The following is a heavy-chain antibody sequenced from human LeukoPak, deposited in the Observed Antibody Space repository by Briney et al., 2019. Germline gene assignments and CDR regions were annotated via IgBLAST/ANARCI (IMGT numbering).Heavy chain of an antibody. CDR3: ARGTPAVAGIDY. CDR2: LSYDGTDG. CDR1: GFTFTTDT. D-gene: IGHD6-19*01. J-gene: IGHJ4*02. Sequence: GGSPRLSSAASGFTFTTDTMQWVRGTPVKGMERLGVLSYDGTDGYYADYVRGRFTISRDNSKKTLYLQMNSLTSEDTAVYYCARGTPAVAGIDYWGLGTLVTVSS. V-gene: IGHV3-30*04.